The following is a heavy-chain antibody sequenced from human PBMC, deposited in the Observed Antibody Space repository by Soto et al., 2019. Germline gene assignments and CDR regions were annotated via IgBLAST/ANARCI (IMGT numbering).Heavy chain of an antibody. CDR1: GFSLSTSGVG. Sequence: QITLKESGPTLMEPTQTLTLTCTFSGFSLSTSGVGVGWIRQPPRKALEWLALIYWDDDMRYSPSLRRRLTLAKDTTENQVVLTMTNMDPVDTATYYCARLLGYSSGSNCRYYFDSWGQGTLVTVSS. CDR2: IYWDDDM. V-gene: IGHV2-5*02. J-gene: IGHJ4*02. CDR3: ARLLGYSSGSNCRYYFDS. D-gene: IGHD2-2*01.